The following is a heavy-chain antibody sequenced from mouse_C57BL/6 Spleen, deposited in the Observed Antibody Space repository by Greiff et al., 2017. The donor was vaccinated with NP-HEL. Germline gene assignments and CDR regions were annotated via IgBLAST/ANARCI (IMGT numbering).Heavy chain of an antibody. CDR3: AREEMDY. CDR2: IDPSDSYT. V-gene: IGHV1-50*01. J-gene: IGHJ4*01. CDR1: GYTFTSYW. Sequence: QVHVKQPGAELVKPGASVKLSCKASGYTFTSYWMQWVKQRPGQGLEWIGEIDPSDSYTNYNQKFKGKATLTVDTSSSTAYMQLSSLTSEDSAVYYCAREEMDYWGQGTSVTVSS.